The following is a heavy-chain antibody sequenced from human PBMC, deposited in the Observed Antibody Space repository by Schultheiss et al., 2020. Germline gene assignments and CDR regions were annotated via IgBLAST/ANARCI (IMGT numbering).Heavy chain of an antibody. Sequence: SVKVSGKASGFTFTSSAVQWVRQARGQRLEWIGWIVVGSGNTNYAQKFQERVTITRDMSTSTAYMELSSLRSEDTAVYYCAADNSGSYYYYYYGMDVWGQGTTVTVSS. V-gene: IGHV1-58*01. D-gene: IGHD1-26*01. CDR1: GFTFTSSA. CDR2: IVVGSGNT. CDR3: AADNSGSYYYYYYGMDV. J-gene: IGHJ6*02.